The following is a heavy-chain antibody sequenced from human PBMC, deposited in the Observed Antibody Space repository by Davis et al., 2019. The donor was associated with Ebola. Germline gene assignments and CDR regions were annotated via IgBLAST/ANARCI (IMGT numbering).Heavy chain of an antibody. CDR2: GTSTDT. D-gene: IGHD1-26*01. Sequence: ETLSLTCTVSGGSITSGDYYWGWIRLAPGKGLEWVSTYGTSTDTYYADSVKGRFTISRDNSKNTLYLQMNGLRVEDTAIYYCAKDTSNIWFDIWGQGTMVTVSS. CDR1: GGSITSGDYY. J-gene: IGHJ3*02. V-gene: IGHV3-23*01. CDR3: AKDTSNIWFDI.